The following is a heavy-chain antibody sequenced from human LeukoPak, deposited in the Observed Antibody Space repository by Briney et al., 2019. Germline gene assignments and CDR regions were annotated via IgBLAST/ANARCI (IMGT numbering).Heavy chain of an antibody. D-gene: IGHD3-3*01. Sequence: SETLSLTCTVSGVSISSYYWSWIRQPAGKGLEWIGRIYTSGSTNYNPSLKSRVTISVDKSKNQFSLKLSSVTAADTAVYYCARDTNYDFWSGYSHFDCWGQGTLVTVSS. V-gene: IGHV4-4*07. CDR3: ARDTNYDFWSGYSHFDC. J-gene: IGHJ4*02. CDR1: GVSISSYY. CDR2: IYTSGST.